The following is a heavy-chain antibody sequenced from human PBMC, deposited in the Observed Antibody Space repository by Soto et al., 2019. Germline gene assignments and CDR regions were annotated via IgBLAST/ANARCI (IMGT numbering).Heavy chain of an antibody. CDR2: IDPSDSYT. Sequence: PGESLKISCKGSGYSFTSYLISWVRQMPVKGLEWMGRIDPSDSYTNYSPSFQGHVTISADKSISTAYLQWSSLKASDTAMYYCARYDAGIVVVPAAEYGMDVWGQGTTVTVSS. J-gene: IGHJ6*02. D-gene: IGHD2-2*01. CDR3: ARYDAGIVVVPAAEYGMDV. V-gene: IGHV5-10-1*01. CDR1: GYSFTSYL.